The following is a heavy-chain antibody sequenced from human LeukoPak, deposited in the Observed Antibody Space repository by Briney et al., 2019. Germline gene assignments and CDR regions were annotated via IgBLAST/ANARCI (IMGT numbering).Heavy chain of an antibody. Sequence: SETLSLTCTVSGGSISSSSYSWGWIRQPPGKGLEWNGSIYYSGTTYYNPSLKSRVTISVDTSKIQFSLKLSSVAATDTAVYFCARLRFDFWSGYTHPYFDYWGQGTLVTVSS. V-gene: IGHV4-39*01. CDR3: ARLRFDFWSGYTHPYFDY. D-gene: IGHD3-3*01. J-gene: IGHJ4*02. CDR1: GGSISSSSYS. CDR2: IYYSGTT.